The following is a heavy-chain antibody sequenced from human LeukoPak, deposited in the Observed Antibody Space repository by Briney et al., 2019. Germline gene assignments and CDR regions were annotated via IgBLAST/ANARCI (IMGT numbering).Heavy chain of an antibody. V-gene: IGHV4-38-2*02. CDR2: FYHTGST. Sequence: SETLSLTCSVSGHSISSDYYWGWIRQAPVKGLEWIGSFYHTGSTYYNPSLKSRVTISVDTSKNQFSLKLSSVTAADTAVYYCARAPHRDYGGNSGDYFDYWGQGTLVTVSS. D-gene: IGHD4-23*01. J-gene: IGHJ4*02. CDR1: GHSISSDYY. CDR3: ARAPHRDYGGNSGDYFDY.